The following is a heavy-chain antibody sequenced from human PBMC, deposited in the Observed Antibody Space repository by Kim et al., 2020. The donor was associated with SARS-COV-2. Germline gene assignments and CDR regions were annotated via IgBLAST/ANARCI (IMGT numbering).Heavy chain of an antibody. CDR2: ISAYNGNT. D-gene: IGHD5-12*01. Sequence: ASVKVSCKASGYTFTSYGISWVRQAPGQGLEWMGWISAYNGNTNYAQKLQGRVTMTTDTSTSTAYMELRSLRSDDTAVYYCARKNSGVATMQNDYWGQGTLVTVSS. J-gene: IGHJ4*02. CDR3: ARKNSGVATMQNDY. CDR1: GYTFTSYG. V-gene: IGHV1-18*01.